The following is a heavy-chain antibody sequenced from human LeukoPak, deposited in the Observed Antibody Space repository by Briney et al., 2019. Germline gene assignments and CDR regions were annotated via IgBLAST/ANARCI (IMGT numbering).Heavy chain of an antibody. CDR3: ARDDYDDFVFDY. D-gene: IGHD4-17*01. CDR1: GFTFSSYS. V-gene: IGHV3-21*01. CDR2: ISSNSSYI. J-gene: IGHJ4*02. Sequence: GGSLRLSCAASGFTFSSYSMNWVRQAPGKGLEWVSSISSNSSYIYYADSVKGRFTISRDNAKNSLYLQMNSLRAEDTAVYYCARDDYDDFVFDYWGQGTLVTVSS.